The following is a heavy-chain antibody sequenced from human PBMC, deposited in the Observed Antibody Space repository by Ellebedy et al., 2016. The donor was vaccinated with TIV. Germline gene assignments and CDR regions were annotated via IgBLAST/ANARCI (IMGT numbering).Heavy chain of an antibody. CDR3: VTWGQSYGR. CDR2: ISGTGDST. Sequence: PGGSLRLSCAASGFTFSSYGMSWVRQAPGKGLEWVSPISGTGDSTYYADSVEGRFTISRDNSKNTLYLQMNSLRVDDTAVYYCVTWGQSYGRWGQGSLVTISS. CDR1: GFTFSSYG. V-gene: IGHV3-23*01. D-gene: IGHD3-16*01. J-gene: IGHJ4*02.